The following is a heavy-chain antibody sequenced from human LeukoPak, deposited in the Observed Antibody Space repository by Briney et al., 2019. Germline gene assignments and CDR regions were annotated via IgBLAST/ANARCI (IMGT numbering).Heavy chain of an antibody. D-gene: IGHD2-15*01. CDR2: ISYDGSNK. CDR1: GFTFSSYA. J-gene: IGHJ6*02. V-gene: IGHV3-30-3*01. CDR3: ARDLALVVVAAKLHYYYYGMDV. Sequence: PGGSLRLSCAASGFTFSSYAMHWVRQAPGKGLEWVAVISYDGSNKYYADSVKGRFTISRDNSKNTLYLQMNSLRAEDTAVYYCARDLALVVVAAKLHYYYYGMDVWGQGTTVTVSS.